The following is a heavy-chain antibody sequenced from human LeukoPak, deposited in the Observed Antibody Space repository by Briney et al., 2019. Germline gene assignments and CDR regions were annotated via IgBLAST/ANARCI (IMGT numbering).Heavy chain of an antibody. CDR1: GFTFSSYA. CDR2: ISGSGGST. V-gene: IGHV3-23*01. Sequence: PGGSLRLSCAASGFTFSSYAMSWVRQAPGKGLEWVSAISGSGGSTYYADSVKGRFTISRDNSEKTLYLHMNSLRAQETAAYYFAKDAYRGYGLNGYWGQGTLVTVSS. CDR3: AKDAYRGYGLNGY. J-gene: IGHJ4*02. D-gene: IGHD5-12*01.